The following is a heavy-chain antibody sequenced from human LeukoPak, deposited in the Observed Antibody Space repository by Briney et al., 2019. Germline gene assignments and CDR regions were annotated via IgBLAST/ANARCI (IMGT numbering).Heavy chain of an antibody. J-gene: IGHJ6*02. Sequence: PGGSLRLSCAASGFTFSSYETNWVRQAPGKGLEWVSYISSSGSTIYYADSVKGRFTIPRDNAKNSLYLQMNSLRAEDTAVYYCARDRGRGVMVYGMDVWGQGTTVTVSS. CDR3: ARDRGRGVMVYGMDV. V-gene: IGHV3-48*03. D-gene: IGHD3-10*01. CDR2: ISSSGSTI. CDR1: GFTFSSYE.